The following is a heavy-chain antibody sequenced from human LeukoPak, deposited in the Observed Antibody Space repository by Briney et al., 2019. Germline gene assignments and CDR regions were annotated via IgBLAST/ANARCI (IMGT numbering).Heavy chain of an antibody. J-gene: IGHJ2*01. V-gene: IGHV3-23*01. CDR3: AKAQYYYDSSGYLKRYWYFDL. CDR2: ISGSGGST. D-gene: IGHD3-22*01. CDR1: GFTFSSYA. Sequence: GESLRLSCAASGFTFSSYAMSWVRQAPGKGLEWVSAISGSGGSTYYADSVKGRFTISRDNSKNTLYLQMNSLRAEDTALYYCAKAQYYYDSSGYLKRYWYFDLWGRGTLVTVSS.